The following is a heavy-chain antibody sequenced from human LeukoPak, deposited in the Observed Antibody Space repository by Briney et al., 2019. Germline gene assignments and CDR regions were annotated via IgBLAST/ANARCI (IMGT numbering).Heavy chain of an antibody. V-gene: IGHV3-30-3*01. CDR2: ISYDGSNK. D-gene: IGHD3-22*01. J-gene: IGHJ5*02. Sequence: GRSLRLSCAASGFTFSSYAMHWVRQAPGKGLEWVAVISYDGSNKYYADSVKGRFTISRDNSKNTLYLQMNSLRAEDTAVYYCARGRRITMIVVVQGWFDPWGQGTLVTVSS. CDR1: GFTFSSYA. CDR3: ARGRRITMIVVVQGWFDP.